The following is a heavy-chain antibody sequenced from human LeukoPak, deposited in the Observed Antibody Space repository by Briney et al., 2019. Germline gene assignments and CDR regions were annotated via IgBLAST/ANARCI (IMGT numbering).Heavy chain of an antibody. CDR1: GFTFSSYW. J-gene: IGHJ4*02. D-gene: IGHD6-19*01. CDR3: AKGKQWLVPVTAGGFDY. V-gene: IGHV3-74*01. Sequence: GGSLRLSCAASGFTFSSYWMHWVRQAPGKGLVWVSRINSDGSSTSYADSVKGRFTISRDNAKNTLYLQMNSLRAEDTAVYYCAKGKQWLVPVTAGGFDYWGQGTLVTVSS. CDR2: INSDGSST.